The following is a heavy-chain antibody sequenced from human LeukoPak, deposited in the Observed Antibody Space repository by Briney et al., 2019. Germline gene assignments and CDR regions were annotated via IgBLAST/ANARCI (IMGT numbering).Heavy chain of an antibody. V-gene: IGHV3-20*04. CDR3: ARAPSVADIRYYYYYMDV. CDR2: INWNGGST. D-gene: IGHD6-19*01. CDR1: GFTFDDYG. J-gene: IGHJ6*03. Sequence: GGSLRLSCAASGFTFDDYGMSWVRQAPGKGLEWVSGINWNGGSTGYADSVKGRFTISRDNAKNSLYLQMNSLRAEDTALYYCARAPSVADIRYYYYYMDVWGKGTTVTVSS.